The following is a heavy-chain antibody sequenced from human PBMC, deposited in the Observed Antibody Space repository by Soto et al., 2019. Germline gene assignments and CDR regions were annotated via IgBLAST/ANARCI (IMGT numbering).Heavy chain of an antibody. CDR3: AKDRDYDILTGYYGPPVFDY. CDR2: ISYDGSNK. Sequence: GGSLRLSCAASGFTFSSYGMHWVRQAPGKGLEWVAVISYDGSNKYYADSVKGRFTISRDNSKNTLYLQMNSLRAEDTAVYYCAKDRDYDILTGYYGPPVFDYWGQGTLVTVSS. CDR1: GFTFSSYG. V-gene: IGHV3-30*18. J-gene: IGHJ4*02. D-gene: IGHD3-9*01.